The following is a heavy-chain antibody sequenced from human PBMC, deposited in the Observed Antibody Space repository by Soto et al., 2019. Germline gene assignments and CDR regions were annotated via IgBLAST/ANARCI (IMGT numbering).Heavy chain of an antibody. CDR2: ISNSGST. J-gene: IGHJ4*02. V-gene: IGHV4-30-4*01. CDR3: ATESGSTYGYFDH. Sequence: SETLSLTCTVSGGSVTSDEDYWTWIRQSPGKGLEWIGYISNSGSTGYNPSLKTRLSMSVDRSKNQCTLRLTSVTAADTAVYFCATESGSTYGYFDHWGQGTQVTVSS. D-gene: IGHD5-18*01. CDR1: GGSVTSDEDY.